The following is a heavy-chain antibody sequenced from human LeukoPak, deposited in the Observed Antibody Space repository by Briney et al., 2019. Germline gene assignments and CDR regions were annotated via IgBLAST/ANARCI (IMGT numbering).Heavy chain of an antibody. CDR2: IDPSDSYT. D-gene: IGHD3-16*02. CDR1: GYRFTSYW. Sequence: GESLKISCKHSGYRFTSYWISWVRQMPGKGLEWMGRIDPSDSYTNYSPSFQGHVTISADKPINTAYLQWSSLKASDTAIYYCARHPSGGSNHSPWYFDLWGRGTLVSVSS. V-gene: IGHV5-10-1*01. CDR3: ARHPSGGSNHSPWYFDL. J-gene: IGHJ2*01.